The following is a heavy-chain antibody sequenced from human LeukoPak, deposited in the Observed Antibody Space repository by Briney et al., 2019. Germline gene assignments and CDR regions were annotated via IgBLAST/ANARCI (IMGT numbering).Heavy chain of an antibody. CDR1: GFTFSTYA. J-gene: IGHJ4*02. CDR3: ARRTRGSSGGYFDY. Sequence: GGSLRLSCAASGFTFSTYAMIWVRQAPGRGLEWVSTISDSGGNTYYADSVKGRFTISRDNSKNTLHVQMNGLRAEDTAVYYCARRTRGSSGGYFDYWGQGTLVAVSS. CDR2: ISDSGGNT. V-gene: IGHV3-23*01. D-gene: IGHD1-26*01.